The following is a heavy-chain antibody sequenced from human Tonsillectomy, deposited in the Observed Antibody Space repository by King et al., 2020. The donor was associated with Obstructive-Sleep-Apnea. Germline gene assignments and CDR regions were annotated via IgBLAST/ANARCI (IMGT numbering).Heavy chain of an antibody. Sequence: QLQESGPGLVRPSETLSLTCSVSGGSITNHYWSWIRQPPGQGLEWIGYIFHLGSTVYNPSLQRRLTMSVDTSKNHFSLKLTSVTAADTAVYFCARARTRDYFNGVEVWGQGTAVTVSS. J-gene: IGHJ6*02. D-gene: IGHD4/OR15-4a*01. V-gene: IGHV4-59*11. CDR3: ARARTRDYFNGVEV. CDR2: IFHLGST. CDR1: GGSITNHY.